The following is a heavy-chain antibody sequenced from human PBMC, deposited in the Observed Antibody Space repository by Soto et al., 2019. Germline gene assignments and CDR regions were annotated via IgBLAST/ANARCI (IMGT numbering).Heavy chain of an antibody. CDR1: GGSIGGYY. CDR2: IYYSGST. V-gene: IGHV4-59*01. Sequence: PSETLSLTCTVSGGSIGGYYGSWIRQPPGKGLEWIGYIYYSGSTNYNPSLKSRVTISVDTSKNQFSLKLSSVTAADTAVYYCARFGPIDLEYSSSSGYYYYGMDVWGQGTTVTVSS. J-gene: IGHJ6*02. D-gene: IGHD6-6*01. CDR3: ARFGPIDLEYSSSSGYYYYGMDV.